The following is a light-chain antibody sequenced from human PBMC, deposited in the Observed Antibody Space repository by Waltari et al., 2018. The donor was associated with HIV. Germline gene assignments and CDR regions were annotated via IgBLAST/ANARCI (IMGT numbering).Light chain of an antibody. CDR2: GNI. CDR1: IGAGYD. CDR3: QSYDSSLSGSWV. V-gene: IGLV1-40*01. J-gene: IGLJ3*02. Sequence: IGAGYDVHWYQHLPGTAPKLLIYGNINRPSGVPDRFSGSKSGTSASLAITGLQAEDEADYYCQSYDSSLSGSWVFGGGTKLTVL.